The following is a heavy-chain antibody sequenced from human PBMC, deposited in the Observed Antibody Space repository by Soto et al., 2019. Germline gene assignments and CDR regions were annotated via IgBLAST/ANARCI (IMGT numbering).Heavy chain of an antibody. Sequence: PGGSLRLSCAASGFTFSSYAMTWVRQAPGKGLEWVSAIIGSGDSTYYADSVKGRFTISRDNSKNTLYLQMDSLRAEDTAVYYCAKVSGAAKGWFDPWGQGTLVTVSS. D-gene: IGHD1-20*01. J-gene: IGHJ5*02. CDR2: IIGSGDST. V-gene: IGHV3-23*01. CDR1: GFTFSSYA. CDR3: AKVSGAAKGWFDP.